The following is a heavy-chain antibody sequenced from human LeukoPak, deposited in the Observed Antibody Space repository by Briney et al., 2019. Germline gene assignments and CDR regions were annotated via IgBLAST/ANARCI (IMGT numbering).Heavy chain of an antibody. CDR2: IYRSGST. CDR1: GYSISNGYY. J-gene: IGHJ4*02. CDR3: ARRHSRGWFYY. Sequence: SETLSLTCTVSGYSISNGYYCDWIRQPPGRGLEWIVNIYRSGSTSYNPSLKSRVTISVDTSKNQFSLKVNSVTAADTAVYYCARRHSRGWFYYWGQGTLVTVSS. V-gene: IGHV4-38-2*02. D-gene: IGHD6-19*01.